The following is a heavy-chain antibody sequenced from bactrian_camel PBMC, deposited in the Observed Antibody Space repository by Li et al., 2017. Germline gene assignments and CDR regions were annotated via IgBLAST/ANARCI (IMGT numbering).Heavy chain of an antibody. J-gene: IGHJ6*01. D-gene: IGHD5*01. Sequence: QLVESGGGLVPPGGSLRLSCATSGFTFSSAVMSWVRQAPGKGLEVVSAIDGDGTTSYADSVKGRFTISRDNAKNTLYLQMNSLKTDDTAVYYCAMGPPGTTDWGTVDSSTHEIFAYWSQGTQVTVS. CDR1: GFTFSSAV. CDR2: IDGDGTT. V-gene: IGHV3S14*01. CDR3: AMGPPGTTDWGTVDSSTHEIFAY.